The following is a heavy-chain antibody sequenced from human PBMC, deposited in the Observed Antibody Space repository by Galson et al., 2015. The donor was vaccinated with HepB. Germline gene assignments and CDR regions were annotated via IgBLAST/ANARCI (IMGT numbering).Heavy chain of an antibody. J-gene: IGHJ5*02. V-gene: IGHV1-46*03. CDR2: INPSGGST. CDR3: ARDGLPAAPAQLNWFDP. CDR1: GYTFTSYY. Sequence: SVKVSCKASGYTFTSYYMHWVRQAPGQGLEWMGIINPSGGSTSYAQKFQGRVTMTRDTSTSTVYMELSSLRSEDTAVYYCARDGLPAAPAQLNWFDPWGQGTLVTVSS. D-gene: IGHD6-13*01.